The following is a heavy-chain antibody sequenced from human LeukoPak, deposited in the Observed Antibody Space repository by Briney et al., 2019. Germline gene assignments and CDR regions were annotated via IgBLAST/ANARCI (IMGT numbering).Heavy chain of an antibody. D-gene: IGHD3-16*01. CDR3: ARVRGGN. Sequence: GGSLRLSCAASGFTFCDSWMYWVRQAPGKGLLWIANINTYGTATYADSVKGRFTISRDNAKNTLYLQMHSLRAEDTAVYYCARVRGGNWGQGTLVTVSS. J-gene: IGHJ4*02. V-gene: IGHV3-74*03. CDR1: GFTFCDSW. CDR2: INTYGTA.